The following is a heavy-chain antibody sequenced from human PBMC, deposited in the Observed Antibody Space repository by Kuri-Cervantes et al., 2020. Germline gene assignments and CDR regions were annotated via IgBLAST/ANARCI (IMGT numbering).Heavy chain of an antibody. CDR1: GYTFTHRY. CDR2: MNPNSGNT. V-gene: IGHV1-8*02. Sequence: ASVKVSCKASGYTFTHRYLHWVRQATGQGLEWMGWMNPNSGNTGYAQKFQGRVTMTRNTSISTAYMELSSLRSEDTAVYYCARTIGDYYDSGGYSSPDGGCFDFWGQGTLVPSPQ. D-gene: IGHD3-22*01. J-gene: IGHJ4*02. CDR3: ARTIGDYYDSGGYSSPDGGCFDF.